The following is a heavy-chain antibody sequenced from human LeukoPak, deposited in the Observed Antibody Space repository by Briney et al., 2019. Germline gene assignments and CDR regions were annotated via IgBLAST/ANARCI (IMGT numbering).Heavy chain of an antibody. CDR2: INHSGST. V-gene: IGHV4-34*01. D-gene: IGHD3-10*01. J-gene: IGHJ4*02. CDR1: GGSFSGYY. Sequence: SETLSLTCAVYGGSFSGYYWSWIRQPPGKGLEWIGEINHSGSTNYNPSLKSRVTISVDTSKNQSSLKLSSVTAADTAVYYCARQVLWFGTYYFDYWGQGTLVTVSS. CDR3: ARQVLWFGTYYFDY.